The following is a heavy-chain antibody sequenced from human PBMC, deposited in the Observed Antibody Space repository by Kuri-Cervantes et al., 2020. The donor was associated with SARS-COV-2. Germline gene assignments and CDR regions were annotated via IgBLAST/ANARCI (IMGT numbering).Heavy chain of an antibody. J-gene: IGHJ4*02. CDR1: GFTFSSYS. Sequence: GESLKISCAASGFTFSSYSMNWVRQAPGKGLEWVSSISSSSYIYYADSVKGRFTISRDNAKNSLYLQMNSLRAEDTAVYYCARARCSGGSCPPGYWGQGTLVTVSS. V-gene: IGHV3-21*01. CDR2: ISSSSYI. CDR3: ARARCSGGSCPPGY. D-gene: IGHD2-15*01.